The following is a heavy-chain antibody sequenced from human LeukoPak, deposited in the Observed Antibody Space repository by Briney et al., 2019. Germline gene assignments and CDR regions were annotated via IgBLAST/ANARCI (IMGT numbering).Heavy chain of an antibody. Sequence: GGSLRLSCAASGFTFSNYVMSWVRQAPGKGLEWVANIKQDGSEKYYVDSVKGRFTISRDNAKNSLYLQMNSLRAEDTAVYYCASKAMGADYYGMDVWGQGTTVTVSS. V-gene: IGHV3-7*01. CDR2: IKQDGSEK. CDR3: ASKAMGADYYGMDV. CDR1: GFTFSNYV. D-gene: IGHD2-8*01. J-gene: IGHJ6*02.